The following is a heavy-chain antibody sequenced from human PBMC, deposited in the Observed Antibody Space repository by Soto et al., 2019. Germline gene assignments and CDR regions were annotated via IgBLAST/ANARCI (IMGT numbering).Heavy chain of an antibody. V-gene: IGHV4-61*01. CDR2: IYYSGST. CDR3: ARGKDYYGSGSYYFGYYYGMDV. CDR1: GGSVSSGSYY. Sequence: PSETLSLTCTVSGGSVSSGSYYWSWIRQPPGKGLEWIGYIYYSGSTNYNPSLKSRVTISVDTSKNQFSLKLSSVTAADTAVYYCARGKDYYGSGSYYFGYYYGMDVWGQGTTVTSP. J-gene: IGHJ6*02. D-gene: IGHD3-10*01.